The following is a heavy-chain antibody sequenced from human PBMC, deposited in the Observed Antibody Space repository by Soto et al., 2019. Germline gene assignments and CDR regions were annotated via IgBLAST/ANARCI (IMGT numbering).Heavy chain of an antibody. CDR2: ISSNSGYI. D-gene: IGHD6-19*01. J-gene: IGHJ4*02. CDR1: GFTLSSFS. CDR3: ARVMSHGSGYEI. Sequence: GGSLRLSCAAFGFTLSSFSLYWVRHAAGKGVGWGSSISSNSGYIYYADGVEDQLTISRDNAKNSLYLQMNSPRAQDTAVYYCARVMSHGSGYEIWGQGTLVTVSA. V-gene: IGHV3-21*01.